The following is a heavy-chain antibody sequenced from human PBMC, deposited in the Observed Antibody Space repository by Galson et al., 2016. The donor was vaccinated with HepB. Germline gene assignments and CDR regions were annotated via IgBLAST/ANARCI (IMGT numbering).Heavy chain of an antibody. Sequence: SLRLSCAVSGFPVTDNYMSWVRQAPGKGLEWLSVIYSGGTTTYAESLKVRFTISRDNSKNTVYLHINSLRVEDTAVYYCANSYCTGVSCYFDDWGQGTLLTVSS. CDR3: ANSYCTGVSCYFDD. CDR2: IYSGGTT. V-gene: IGHV3-53*01. J-gene: IGHJ4*02. D-gene: IGHD2-8*02. CDR1: GFPVTDNY.